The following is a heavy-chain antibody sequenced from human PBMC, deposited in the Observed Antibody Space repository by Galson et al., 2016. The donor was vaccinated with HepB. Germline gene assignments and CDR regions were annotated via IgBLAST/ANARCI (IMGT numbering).Heavy chain of an antibody. CDR2: INTDGTDT. CDR1: GFTFSNYW. Sequence: SLRLSCAVSGFTFSNYWMHWVRQAPGQGLVWAARINTDGTDTHYADSVKGRFTISRDNAKSTVYLQMDSLRVDDTAVYYCARSPRILWFEVDSWGQGILVTVSS. V-gene: IGHV3-74*01. J-gene: IGHJ4*02. D-gene: IGHD3-10*01. CDR3: ARSPRILWFEVDS.